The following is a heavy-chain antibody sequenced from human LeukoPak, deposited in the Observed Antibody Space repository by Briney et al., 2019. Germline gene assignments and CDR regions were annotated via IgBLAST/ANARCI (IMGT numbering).Heavy chain of an antibody. CDR3: AELGITMIGGV. J-gene: IGHJ6*04. D-gene: IGHD3-10*02. Sequence: GGSLRLSCAASGFSFSTYSMNWVRQAPGKGLEWVSSISNTGSYIFYADSVKGRFTISRDNANNSLYLQMNSLRAEDTAVYYCAELGITMIGGVWGKGTTVTISS. V-gene: IGHV3-21*01. CDR2: ISNTGSYI. CDR1: GFSFSTYS.